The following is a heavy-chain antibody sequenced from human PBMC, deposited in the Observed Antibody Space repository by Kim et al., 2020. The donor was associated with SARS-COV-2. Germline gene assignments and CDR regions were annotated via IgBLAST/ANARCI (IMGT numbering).Heavy chain of an antibody. J-gene: IGHJ3*02. D-gene: IGHD3-3*01. CDR3: VKLFLGHHLYHRGPAAFDI. CDR2: ISSNGGST. CDR1: GFTFSSYA. V-gene: IGHV3-64D*09. Sequence: GGSLRLSCSASGFTFSSYAMHWVRQAPGKGLEYVSAISSNGGSTYYADSVKGRFTISRDNSKNTLYLQMSSLRAEDTAVYYCVKLFLGHHLYHRGPAAFDIWGQGTMVTVSS.